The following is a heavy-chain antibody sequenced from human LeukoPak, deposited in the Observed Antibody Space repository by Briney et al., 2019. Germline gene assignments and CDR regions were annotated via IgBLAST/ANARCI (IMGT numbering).Heavy chain of an antibody. J-gene: IGHJ4*02. CDR3: ARDLYDSDAYSSPIDY. Sequence: GGSLTLSCAVYGFTLSSHSMNWVRQPPGKGLEWVSSISSSSSYIHSADSAKGRFTISRDNAKNSLYLQMNSLRAEDTAVSYCARDLYDSDAYSSPIDYWGQGTLVTVSS. D-gene: IGHD3-22*01. CDR1: GFTLSSHS. CDR2: ISSSSSYI. V-gene: IGHV3-21*01.